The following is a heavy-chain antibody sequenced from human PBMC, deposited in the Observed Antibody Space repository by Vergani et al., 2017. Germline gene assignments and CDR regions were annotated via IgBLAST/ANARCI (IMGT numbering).Heavy chain of an antibody. D-gene: IGHD6-6*01. V-gene: IGHV5-51*03. Sequence: EVKLVQSGSEVKKPGESLRISCKGSGYSFTSSWIAWVRQMPGKGLEWMGIILPGDSDTRYSPSFQGHVTISADKSISTAYLQWSSLKASDTAMYFCARQGPYSSSWGYWGQGTLVTVSS. CDR1: GYSFTSSW. CDR2: ILPGDSDT. CDR3: ARQGPYSSSWGY. J-gene: IGHJ4*02.